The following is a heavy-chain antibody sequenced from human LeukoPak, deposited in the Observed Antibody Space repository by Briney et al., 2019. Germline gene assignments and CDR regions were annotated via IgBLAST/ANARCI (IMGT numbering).Heavy chain of an antibody. CDR1: GFTFSSYA. Sequence: GGSLRLSCAASGFTFSSYAMSWVRQAPGKGLEWVSAISGNGGSTYYADSVKGRFTISRDNSKNTLYLQMNSLRAEDTAVYYCAKNVNYDILTGRIDYWGQGTLVTVSS. CDR2: ISGNGGST. D-gene: IGHD3-9*01. V-gene: IGHV3-23*01. J-gene: IGHJ4*02. CDR3: AKNVNYDILTGRIDY.